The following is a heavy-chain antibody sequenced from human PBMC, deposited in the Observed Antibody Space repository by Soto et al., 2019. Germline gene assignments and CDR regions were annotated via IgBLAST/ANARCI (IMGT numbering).Heavy chain of an antibody. J-gene: IGHJ4*02. V-gene: IGHV3-21*01. D-gene: IGHD2-15*01. CDR3: ARDGEGYCNGGSCYYFDY. Sequence: PGGSLRLSCAASGFTFSSYSMNWVRQAPGKGLEWVSSISSSSYIYYADSVKGRFTISRDNAKNSLYLQMNSLRAEDTAVYYCARDGEGYCNGGSCYYFDYWGQGTLVTVSS. CDR1: GFTFSSYS. CDR2: ISSSSYI.